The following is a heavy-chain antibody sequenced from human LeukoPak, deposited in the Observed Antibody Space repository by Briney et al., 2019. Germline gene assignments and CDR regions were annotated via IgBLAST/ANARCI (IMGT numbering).Heavy chain of an antibody. CDR2: IGTAGDT. V-gene: IGHV3-13*01. Sequence: GGSLRLSCAASGFTFSSYDMHWVRQATGKGLEWVSAIGTAGDTYYPGSVKGRFTISRENAKNSLYLQMNSLRAGDTAVYYCARAVEDFWSGYYLDYWGQGTLVTVSS. CDR1: GFTFSSYD. J-gene: IGHJ4*02. CDR3: ARAVEDFWSGYYLDY. D-gene: IGHD3-3*01.